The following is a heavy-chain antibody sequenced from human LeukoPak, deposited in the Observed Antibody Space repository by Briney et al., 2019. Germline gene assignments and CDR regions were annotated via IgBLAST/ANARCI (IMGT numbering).Heavy chain of an antibody. V-gene: IGHV3-23*01. CDR3: AKGMGAYCDGDCSSRILDF. Sequence: GGSLRLSCAASGFTFSSYGMSWVRQAPGKGLEWVSAISDSGGSTIYADSVKGRFTISRDNSKNTLYLQVNSLRAVDTAIYFCAKGMGAYCDGDCSSRILDFWGQGILVTVSS. J-gene: IGHJ4*02. D-gene: IGHD2-21*02. CDR1: GFTFSSYG. CDR2: ISDSGGST.